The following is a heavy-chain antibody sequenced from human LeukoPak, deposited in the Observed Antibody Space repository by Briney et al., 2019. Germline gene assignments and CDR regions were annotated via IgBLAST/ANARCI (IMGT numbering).Heavy chain of an antibody. CDR3: ARAPRDFWSGYYTWYYYYMDV. D-gene: IGHD3-3*01. J-gene: IGHJ6*03. Sequence: GGSLRLSCAASGFTFSNYWMSWVRQAPGKGLEWVANIKPDGSEKFYVDSVKGRFTVSRDDAKNSLYLQMNSLRAEDTAVYYCARAPRDFWSGYYTWYYYYMDVWGKGTTVTVSS. CDR2: IKPDGSEK. V-gene: IGHV3-7*01. CDR1: GFTFSNYW.